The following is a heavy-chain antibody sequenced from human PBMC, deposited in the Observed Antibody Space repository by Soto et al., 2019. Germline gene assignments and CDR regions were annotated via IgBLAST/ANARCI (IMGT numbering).Heavy chain of an antibody. Sequence: GGSLRLSCAASGFTFDTYAMHWVRQAPGKGLEWVAVISYDGSNKYYADSVKGRFTISRDNSKNTLYLQMNSLRAEDTAVYYCAKSQTAAINYYYGMDVWGQGTTVTVSS. CDR2: ISYDGSNK. D-gene: IGHD2-2*02. CDR1: GFTFDTYA. CDR3: AKSQTAAINYYYGMDV. V-gene: IGHV3-30*18. J-gene: IGHJ6*02.